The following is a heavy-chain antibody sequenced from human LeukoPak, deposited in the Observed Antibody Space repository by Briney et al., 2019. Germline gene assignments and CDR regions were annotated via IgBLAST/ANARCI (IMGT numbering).Heavy chain of an antibody. V-gene: IGHV1-69*05. CDR3: ARLRSYYDLILGWFDP. D-gene: IGHD3-3*01. Sequence: GASVKVSCKASGGTFSSYAISWVRQAPGQGLEWMGGIIPIFGTANYAQKFQGRVTITTDESTSTAYMELSSLRSEDTAVYYCARLRSYYDLILGWFDPWGQGTLVTVSS. CDR1: GGTFSSYA. J-gene: IGHJ5*02. CDR2: IIPIFGTA.